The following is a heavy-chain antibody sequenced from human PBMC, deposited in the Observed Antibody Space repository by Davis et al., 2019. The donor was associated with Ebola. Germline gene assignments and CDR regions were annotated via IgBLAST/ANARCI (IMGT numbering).Heavy chain of an antibody. V-gene: IGHV4-59*05. CDR2: IYYSGST. CDR3: ATQGRYFDWLSNYGMDV. D-gene: IGHD3-9*01. CDR1: GGSISSYY. J-gene: IGHJ6*02. Sequence: MPSETLSLTCTVSGGSISSYYLGWIRQPPGKGLEWIGRIYYSGSTYYNPSLKSRVTISVDTSKNHFSLKLSSVTAADTAVYYCATQGRYFDWLSNYGMDVWGQGTTVTVSS.